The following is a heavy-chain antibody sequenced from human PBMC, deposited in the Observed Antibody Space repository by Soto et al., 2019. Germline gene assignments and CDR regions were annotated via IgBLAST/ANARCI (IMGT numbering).Heavy chain of an antibody. V-gene: IGHV4-34*01. CDR2: INHSGST. J-gene: IGHJ4*02. Sequence: QVQLQQWGAGLLKPSETLSLTCAVYGGSFSGYYWSWIRQPPGKGLEWIGEINHSGSTNYNPSLKSLVTVSVDTSKNQFSLKRSSVTAADTAVYYCARGNVDTAMVYDYWGQGTLVTVSS. CDR3: ARGNVDTAMVYDY. CDR1: GGSFSGYY. D-gene: IGHD5-18*01.